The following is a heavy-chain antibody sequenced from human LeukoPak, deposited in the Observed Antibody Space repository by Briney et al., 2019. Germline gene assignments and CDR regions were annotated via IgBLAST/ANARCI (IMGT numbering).Heavy chain of an antibody. D-gene: IGHD3-3*01. J-gene: IGHJ2*01. CDR3: AIHSADYTLGSFDL. CDR1: GFTFSSYA. CDR2: IRVSGSST. Sequence: GGSLRLSCAASGFTFSSYAMSWVRQAPGKGLEWVSAIRVSGSSTFYADSVKGRFTISRDNSKNTLYLQMNSLRADDTAVYFCAIHSADYTLGSFDLWGRGTLVTVSS. V-gene: IGHV3-23*01.